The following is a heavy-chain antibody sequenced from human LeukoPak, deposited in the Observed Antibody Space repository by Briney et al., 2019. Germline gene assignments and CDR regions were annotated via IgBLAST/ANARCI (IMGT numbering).Heavy chain of an antibody. D-gene: IGHD3-10*01. Sequence: SETLSLTCTVSGYSISSGYHWSWIRQPPGQGLQWIGCIHYSGSTNYNPSLKSRVTISVDTSKNQFSLKLSSVTAADTAVYYCARTTMVRGTYYMDVWGKGTTVTLSS. CDR2: IHYSGST. CDR3: ARTTMVRGTYYMDV. V-gene: IGHV4-61*01. J-gene: IGHJ6*03. CDR1: GYSISSGYH.